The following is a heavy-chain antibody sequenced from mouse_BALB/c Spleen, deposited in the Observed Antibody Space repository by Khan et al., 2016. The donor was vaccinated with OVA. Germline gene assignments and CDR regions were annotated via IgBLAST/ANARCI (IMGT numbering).Heavy chain of an antibody. CDR3: ARIYGRDLEY. J-gene: IGHJ2*01. Sequence: EVQLQESGPGLVKTSQSLSLTCTVTGYSITTAYAWKWIRQFPGNKMEWMGYKSYSGNTKYNPSLKSKISITRATSKNQSFLQLRSVNTEDTARYYCARIYGRDLEYWAQGTTRTV. D-gene: IGHD1-1*01. CDR2: KSYSGNT. CDR1: GYSITTAYA. V-gene: IGHV3-2*02.